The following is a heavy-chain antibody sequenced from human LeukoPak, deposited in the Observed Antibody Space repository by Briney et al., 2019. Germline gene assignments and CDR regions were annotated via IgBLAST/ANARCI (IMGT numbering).Heavy chain of an antibody. J-gene: IGHJ4*02. CDR2: ISSSGSTI. D-gene: IGHD6-19*01. CDR1: GFTFSDYY. Sequence: PGGSLRLSCAASGFTFSDYYMTWFRQAPGKGLEWVSYISSSGSTIYYADSVKGRFTISRDNAKNSLYLQMNSLRAEDTAVYYCARDQAPYSSGWCNKDWGQGTLVTVSS. CDR3: ARDQAPYSSGWCNKD. V-gene: IGHV3-11*04.